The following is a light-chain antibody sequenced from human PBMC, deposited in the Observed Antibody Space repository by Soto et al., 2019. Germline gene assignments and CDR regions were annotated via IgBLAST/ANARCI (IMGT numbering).Light chain of an antibody. Sequence: MTQSPLSLPVTPGEPSSISCSSSQSLLHSNGYNYLGWYQQKPGKAPKLLIYAASSLQSGVPSRFSGSGSGTDFTLTISSLQPEDFATYYCLQDYNYPWTFGQGTKV. CDR1: QSLLHSNGYNY. CDR3: LQDYNYPWT. CDR2: AAS. J-gene: IGKJ1*01. V-gene: IGKV1-6*02.